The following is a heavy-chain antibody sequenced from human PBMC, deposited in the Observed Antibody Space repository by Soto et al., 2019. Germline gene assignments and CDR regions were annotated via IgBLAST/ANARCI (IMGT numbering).Heavy chain of an antibody. CDR3: ANPLGSRDGYNP. D-gene: IGHD3-10*01. V-gene: IGHV3-23*01. CDR1: GFTFSSYA. Sequence: EVQLLESGGGLVQPGGSLRLSCAASGFTFSSYAMSWVRQAPGKGLEWVSAISGSGGSTYYADSVKGRFTISRDNSKNTLYLQMNSLRAEDTAVYYCANPLGSRDGYNPWGQGTLVTVSS. J-gene: IGHJ4*02. CDR2: ISGSGGST.